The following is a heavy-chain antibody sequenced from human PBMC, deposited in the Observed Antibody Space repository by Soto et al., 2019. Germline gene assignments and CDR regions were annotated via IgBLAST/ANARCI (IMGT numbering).Heavy chain of an antibody. V-gene: IGHV1-46*01. Sequence: STASGDTLTSSEMHWVRQAPGQGLEWMGIITPTGGSTRYAQKFQGRVTMTRDTSTRTVNMALSSLRFEDTAVTYSPRDALYGHYAIYHWGQGTLVTVST. CDR3: PRDALYGHYAIYH. J-gene: IGHJ4*02. CDR1: GDTLTSSE. D-gene: IGHD4-17*01. CDR2: ITPTGGST.